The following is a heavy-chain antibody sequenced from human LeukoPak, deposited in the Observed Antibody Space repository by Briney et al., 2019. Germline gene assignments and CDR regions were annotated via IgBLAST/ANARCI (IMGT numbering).Heavy chain of an antibody. CDR2: ISGSGGST. J-gene: IGHJ4*02. Sequence: GGSLRLSCAASGLTFSSYAMSWVRQAPGKGLEWVSAISGSGGSTYYADSVKGRFTISRDNSKNTLYLQMNSLRAEDTAVYYCAKMGSHRGSSLGGWGQGTLVTVSS. CDR1: GLTFSSYA. CDR3: AKMGSHRGSSLGG. D-gene: IGHD1-26*01. V-gene: IGHV3-23*01.